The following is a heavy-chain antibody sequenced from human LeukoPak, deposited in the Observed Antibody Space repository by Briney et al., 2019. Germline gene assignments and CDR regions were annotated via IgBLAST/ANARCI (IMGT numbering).Heavy chain of an antibody. CDR3: AKAFRVYSSSPLGY. D-gene: IGHD6-13*01. Sequence: GGSLRLSCAASGFTFSSYSMNWVRQAPGKGLEWVSSISSSSSYIYYADSVKGRFTISRDNAKNSLYLQMNSLRAEDTAVYYCAKAFRVYSSSPLGYWGQGTLVTVSS. J-gene: IGHJ4*02. CDR2: ISSSSSYI. CDR1: GFTFSSYS. V-gene: IGHV3-21*04.